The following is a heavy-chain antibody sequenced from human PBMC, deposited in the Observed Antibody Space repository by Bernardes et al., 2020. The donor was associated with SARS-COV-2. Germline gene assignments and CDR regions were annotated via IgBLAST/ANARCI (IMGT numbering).Heavy chain of an antibody. Sequence: GGSLRLSCAASGFTVSSNYMSWVRQAPGKGLEWVSVIYSGGSTYYADSVKGRFTISRDHSKNTLFLQMNSLRAEDTAVYYCARKEVTRSFSYFDPWGRGTLVTVSS. CDR2: IYSGGST. D-gene: IGHD1-26*01. CDR3: ARKEVTRSFSYFDP. J-gene: IGHJ2*01. V-gene: IGHV3-53*01. CDR1: GFTVSSNY.